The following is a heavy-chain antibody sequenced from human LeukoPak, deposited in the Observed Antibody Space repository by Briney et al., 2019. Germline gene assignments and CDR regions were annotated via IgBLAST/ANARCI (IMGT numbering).Heavy chain of an antibody. D-gene: IGHD2-15*01. Sequence: SETLSLTCTVSGGSISSSSYYWGWIRQPPGKGLEWIGSIYYSGSTYYNPSLKSRVTISVDTSKNQFSLKLNSVTAADTAVYYCLLLAGSYFDYWGQGTLVTVSS. J-gene: IGHJ4*02. CDR3: LLLAGSYFDY. V-gene: IGHV4-39*07. CDR2: IYYSGST. CDR1: GGSISSSSYY.